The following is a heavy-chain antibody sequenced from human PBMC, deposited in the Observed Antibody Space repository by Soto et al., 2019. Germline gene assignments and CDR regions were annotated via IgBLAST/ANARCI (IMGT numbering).Heavy chain of an antibody. Sequence: QVQLVQSGAGVKKPGSSVKVSCKASGGTFGSYAISWVRQAPGQGLEWMGGIIPIFGTANYAQKFQGRVTITADESTSTAYMELSSLRSEDTAVYYCARAPGIAAAGDYYYYYGMDVWGQGTTVTVSS. CDR1: GGTFGSYA. D-gene: IGHD6-13*01. CDR3: ARAPGIAAAGDYYYYYGMDV. V-gene: IGHV1-69*01. CDR2: IIPIFGTA. J-gene: IGHJ6*02.